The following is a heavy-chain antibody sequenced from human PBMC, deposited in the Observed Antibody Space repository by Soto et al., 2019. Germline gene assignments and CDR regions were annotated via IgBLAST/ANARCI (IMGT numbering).Heavy chain of an antibody. CDR3: AKDSGYDSTD. D-gene: IGHD3-22*01. CDR2: LSEDDGRT. Sequence: EVQLLESGGGLVQPGGSLRVSCAASGFTFSSSGMSWVRQAPGKGLEWISGLSEDDGRTTYADSVSGRFTISRDISKNTLYLQMDSLRVEDTAVYYCAKDSGYDSTDWGQGTLVTVSS. J-gene: IGHJ4*02. CDR1: GFTFSSSG. V-gene: IGHV3-23*01.